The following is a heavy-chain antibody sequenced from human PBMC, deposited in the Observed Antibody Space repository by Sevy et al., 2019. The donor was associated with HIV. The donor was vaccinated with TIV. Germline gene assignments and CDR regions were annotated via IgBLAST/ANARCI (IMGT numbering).Heavy chain of an antibody. CDR2: IKQDGYET. J-gene: IGHJ4*02. CDR1: GFNFRNSW. CDR3: VRDKEGGASVLDY. Sequence: GGSLRLSCATFGFNFRNSWMAWVRQTPGKGLEFLADIKQDGYETYYVDSVKGRFTISRDNAKNSLHLQMNRLRAEDTAMYFCVRDKEGGASVLDYWGQGTPVTVSS. V-gene: IGHV3-7*03. D-gene: IGHD3-16*01.